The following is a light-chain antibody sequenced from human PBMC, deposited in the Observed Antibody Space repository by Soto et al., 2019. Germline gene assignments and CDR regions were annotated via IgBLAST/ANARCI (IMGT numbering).Light chain of an antibody. Sequence: EIQMTQSPSTLSASVGDRVTITCRASQSISSWLAWYQQKPGKAPKLLIYKASSLESGVPSRFSGSGSGTEFTLTISSXQPDDFATYNCQQYNSYSYTFGQGTKVDIK. CDR1: QSISSW. CDR2: KAS. J-gene: IGKJ2*01. CDR3: QQYNSYSYT. V-gene: IGKV1-5*03.